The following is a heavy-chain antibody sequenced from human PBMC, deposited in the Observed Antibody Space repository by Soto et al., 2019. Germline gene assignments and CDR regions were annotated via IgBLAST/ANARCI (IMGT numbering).Heavy chain of an antibody. Sequence: GGSLRLSCAASGFTFSDYYMSWIRQAPGKGLEWVSYISSSGSTIYYADSVKGRFTISRDDAKNSLYLQMNSLRAEDTAVYYCASGAWVPAAMAVTAFDYWGQGTLVTVSS. CDR3: ASGAWVPAAMAVTAFDY. V-gene: IGHV3-11*01. CDR1: GFTFSDYY. CDR2: ISSSGSTI. D-gene: IGHD2-2*01. J-gene: IGHJ4*02.